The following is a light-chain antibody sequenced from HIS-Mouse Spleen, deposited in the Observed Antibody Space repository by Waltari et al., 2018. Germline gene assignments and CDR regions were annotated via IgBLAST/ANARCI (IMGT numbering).Light chain of an antibody. CDR3: QQYNNWPFT. V-gene: IGKV3-15*01. CDR1: QSVSSN. CDR2: GSS. Sequence: EIVMTQSPATLSVSPGERATLSCRASQSVSSNLAWYQQKPGQAPRLLSHGSSTRATGIPARFSGSGSGTEFTLTISSMQSEDFAVYYCQQYNNWPFTFGPGTKVDIK. J-gene: IGKJ3*01.